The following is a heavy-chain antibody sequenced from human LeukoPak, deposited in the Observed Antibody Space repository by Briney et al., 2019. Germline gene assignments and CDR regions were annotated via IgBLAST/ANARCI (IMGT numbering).Heavy chain of an antibody. CDR1: GFTFSSYS. Sequence: GGALRLSCAASGFTFSSYSMNWVRQAPGKGLEWVSSISSSSSYIYSADSVKGRFTSARDNAKNSLYLQMNSLRAEDTALYYCAKGANWNFRTADRLDPWGQGTLVTVSS. CDR2: ISSSSSYI. D-gene: IGHD1-1*01. V-gene: IGHV3-21*04. J-gene: IGHJ5*02. CDR3: AKGANWNFRTADRLDP.